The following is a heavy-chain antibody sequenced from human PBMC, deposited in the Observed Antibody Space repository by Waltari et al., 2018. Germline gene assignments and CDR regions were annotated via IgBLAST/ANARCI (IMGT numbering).Heavy chain of an antibody. CDR2: IKYDGSAT. CDR1: GFSFSAYW. D-gene: IGHD2-2*01. J-gene: IGHJ4*02. V-gene: IGHV3-7*03. CDR3: ARGSPGYVRVWDS. Sequence: EVQLTESGGGLVQPGGSLRLACAASGFSFSAYWMTGFRQAPGKGLEWGANIKYDGSATYHADSVNGRFSISRDNAKNSLYLQMNSVSAEDTAIYYCARGSPGYVRVWDSWGQGTMVTVSS.